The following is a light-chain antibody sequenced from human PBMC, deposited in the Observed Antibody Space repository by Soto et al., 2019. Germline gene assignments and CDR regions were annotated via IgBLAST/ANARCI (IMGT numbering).Light chain of an antibody. J-gene: IGKJ2*01. CDR2: WAS. V-gene: IGKV4-1*01. CDR3: QQYYSAPYT. Sequence: DIVMTQSPDSLAVSLGERATINCKSSQSVLSSSNSMNYLTWFQQMPGQPPRLLIYWASTRESGVPDRFSGSVSGTDFTLTISSLQAEDVAVYYCQQYYSAPYTFGQGTKLEIK. CDR1: QSVLSSSNSMNY.